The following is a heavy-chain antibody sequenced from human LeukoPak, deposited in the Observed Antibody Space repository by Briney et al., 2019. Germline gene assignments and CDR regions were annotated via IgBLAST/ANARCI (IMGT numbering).Heavy chain of an antibody. CDR2: ISYDGSNT. J-gene: IGHJ4*02. CDR1: GFTFRSYG. Sequence: PGGSLRLSCAASGFTFRSYGMHWVRQAPGKGLEWVAVISYDGSNTYYADSVKDRFTISRDNSKNTLFLQANSLRAEDTAVYYCAKDWSSGVSGYLISFDFWGQGTLVTVSS. CDR3: AKDWSSGVSGYLISFDF. V-gene: IGHV3-30*18. D-gene: IGHD3-22*01.